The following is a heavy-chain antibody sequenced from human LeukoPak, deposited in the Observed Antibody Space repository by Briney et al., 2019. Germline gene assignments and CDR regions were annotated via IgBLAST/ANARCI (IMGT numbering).Heavy chain of an antibody. Sequence: GSLRLSCAASGFTFDDYGMSWVRQPPGKGLEWIGEINHSGSTNYNPSLKSRVTISVDTSKNQFSLKLSSVTAADTAVYYCARVEYSSSSWGQGTLVTVSS. J-gene: IGHJ5*02. CDR2: INHSGST. D-gene: IGHD6-6*01. CDR3: ARVEYSSSS. V-gene: IGHV4-34*01. CDR1: GFTFDDYG.